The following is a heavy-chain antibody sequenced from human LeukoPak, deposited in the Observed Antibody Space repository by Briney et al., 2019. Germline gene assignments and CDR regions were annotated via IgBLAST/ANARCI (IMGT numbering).Heavy chain of an antibody. CDR3: ARGPNHYDYYDLDV. V-gene: IGHV3-11*01. CDR2: ISRSDTTV. J-gene: IGHJ6*02. Sequence: GGSLRLSCAASGFIFSDYYMSWIRQAPGKGLEWVSYISRSDTTVYYADSVKGRFTVSGDDAKSSLYLQVNSLRAEDSAVYYCARGPNHYDYYDLDVWGQGTTVIVSS. CDR1: GFIFSDYY.